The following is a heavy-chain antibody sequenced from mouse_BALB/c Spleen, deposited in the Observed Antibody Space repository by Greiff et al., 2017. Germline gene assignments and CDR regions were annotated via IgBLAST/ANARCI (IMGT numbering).Heavy chain of an antibody. Sequence: VQLKQSGAELVRPGASVKLSCKASGFTINDYYMHWVKQRPEQGLEWIGWIDPENGNTIYDPKFQGKASITADTSSNTAYLQLSSLTSEDTAVYYCAREFAYWGQGTLVTVSA. CDR1: GFTINDYY. V-gene: IGHV14-1*02. CDR2: IDPENGNT. J-gene: IGHJ3*01. CDR3: AREFAY.